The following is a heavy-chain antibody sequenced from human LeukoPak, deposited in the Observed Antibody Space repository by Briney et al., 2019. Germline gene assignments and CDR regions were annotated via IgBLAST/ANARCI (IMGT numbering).Heavy chain of an antibody. V-gene: IGHV3-23*01. D-gene: IGHD3-22*01. CDR3: AKNHDSNGYHTDDAFDI. J-gene: IGHJ3*02. CDR2: ISGSGDST. CDR1: GFTFSSYG. Sequence: PGGTLTLSCAASGFTFSSYGMSWVRQAPGKGLEWVSAISGSGDSTYYADSVKGRFTISRDNSKNTLYMQMNSLRAEDTGVYYCAKNHDSNGYHTDDAFDIWGQGTMVTVSS.